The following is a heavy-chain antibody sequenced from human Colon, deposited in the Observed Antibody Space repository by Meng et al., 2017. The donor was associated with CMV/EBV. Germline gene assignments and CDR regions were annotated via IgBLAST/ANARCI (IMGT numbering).Heavy chain of an antibody. CDR1: SYY. D-gene: IGHD2-2*01. Sequence: SYYWGWIRQPPGKGLEWIGSIYYSGSTYYNPSLKSRVTISVDTSKNQFSLKLSSVTAADTAVYYCARHPTRLGYCSSTSCYATDNFDYWGQGTLVT. V-gene: IGHV4-39*01. CDR3: ARHPTRLGYCSSTSCYATDNFDY. CDR2: IYYSGST. J-gene: IGHJ4*02.